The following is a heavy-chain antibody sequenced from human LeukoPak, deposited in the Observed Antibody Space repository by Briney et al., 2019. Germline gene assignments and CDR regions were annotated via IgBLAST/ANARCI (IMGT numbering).Heavy chain of an antibody. J-gene: IGHJ4*02. V-gene: IGHV4-59*12. CDR2: IYYSGST. CDR3: ARRGRLPDY. D-gene: IGHD6-25*01. CDR1: GGSISSYY. Sequence: SETLSLTCTVSGGSISSYYWSWIRQPPGKGLEWIGYIYYSGSTNYNPSLKSRVTISVDTSKNQFSLKLSSVTAADTAVYYCARRGRLPDYWGQGTLVTVSS.